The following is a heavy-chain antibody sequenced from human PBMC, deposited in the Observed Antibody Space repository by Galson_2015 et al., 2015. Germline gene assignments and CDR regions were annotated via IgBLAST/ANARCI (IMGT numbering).Heavy chain of an antibody. D-gene: IGHD2-15*01. CDR1: GYTFTSYD. J-gene: IGHJ4*02. CDR2: MNPNSGNT. CDR3: ARGPRYCSGGSCDYVDY. Sequence: SVKVSCKASGYTFTSYDINWVRQATGQGLEWMGWMNPNSGNTGYAQKFQGRVTMTRNTSISTAYMELSSLRSEDTAVYYCARGPRYCSGGSCDYVDYWGQGTLVTVSS. V-gene: IGHV1-8*01.